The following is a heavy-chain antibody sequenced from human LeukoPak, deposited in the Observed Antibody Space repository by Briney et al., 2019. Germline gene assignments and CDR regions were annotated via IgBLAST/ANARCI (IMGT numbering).Heavy chain of an antibody. CDR2: INSDGSST. CDR3: ARDLYYYDSSGRFDP. D-gene: IGHD3-22*01. Sequence: GGSLRLSCGASGFTFSSYWMHWVRQAPGKGLVWVSRINSDGSSTSYADSVKGRFTISRDNAKNTLYLQMNSLRAEDTAVYYCARDLYYYDSSGRFDPWGQGTLVTVSS. J-gene: IGHJ5*02. CDR1: GFTFSSYW. V-gene: IGHV3-74*01.